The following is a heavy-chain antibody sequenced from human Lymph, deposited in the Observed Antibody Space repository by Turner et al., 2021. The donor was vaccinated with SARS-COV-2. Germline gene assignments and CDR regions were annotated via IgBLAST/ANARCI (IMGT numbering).Heavy chain of an antibody. CDR1: GYTFTSYY. CDR2: INPSGDST. D-gene: IGHD2-15*01. CDR3: ARVGPGGFDY. V-gene: IGHV1-46*01. J-gene: IGHJ4*02. Sequence: QVQLVQSVAEVKKPGASVKVSCKASGYTFTSYYMHWVRQAPGQGLEWMGIINPSGDSTSYAQKFQGRVTMTRDTSTSTVYMELSSLRAEDTAVYHCARVGPGGFDYWGQGTPVTVSS.